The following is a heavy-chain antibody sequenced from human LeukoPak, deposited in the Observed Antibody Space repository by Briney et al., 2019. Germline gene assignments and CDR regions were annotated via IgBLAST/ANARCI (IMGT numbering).Heavy chain of an antibody. CDR3: ARGKGGPYYYYYYMDV. D-gene: IGHD1-26*01. CDR1: GGSISSYY. CDR2: IYYSGST. J-gene: IGHJ6*03. V-gene: IGHV4-59*01. Sequence: PSETLSLTCTVSGGSISSYYWSWIRQPPGKGLEWIGYIYYSGSTNYNPSLKSRVTISVDTSKNQFSLKLSSVTAADTAVYYCARGKGGPYYYYYYMDVWGKGTTVTVSS.